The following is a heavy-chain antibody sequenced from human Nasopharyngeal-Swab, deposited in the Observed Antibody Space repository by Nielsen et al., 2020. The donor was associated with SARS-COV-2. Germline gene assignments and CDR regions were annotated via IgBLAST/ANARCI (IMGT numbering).Heavy chain of an antibody. CDR1: GFTFSSYG. V-gene: IGHV3-30*18. CDR2: ISYDGSNK. J-gene: IGHJ4*02. CDR3: AKANWELGLYFEY. Sequence: GGSLRLSCAASGFTFSSYGMHWVRQAPGKGLEWVAVISYDGSNKYYADSVKGRFTISRDNSKNTLYLQMNSLRAEDTAVYYCAKANWELGLYFEYWGQGTLVTVSS. D-gene: IGHD7-27*01.